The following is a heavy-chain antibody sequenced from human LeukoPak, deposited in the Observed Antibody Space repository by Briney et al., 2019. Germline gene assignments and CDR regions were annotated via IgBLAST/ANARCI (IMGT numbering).Heavy chain of an antibody. Sequence: ASVKVSCKASGYTFTDYYMHWVRQAPGQGLEWMGWINPHSGGTDHAQKFQGRVTMTRDTSISTAYMELSRLRSDDTAVYYCARDQATYSSSWYYYYYMDIWGKGTTVTVSS. CDR3: ARDQATYSSSWYYYYYMDI. D-gene: IGHD6-13*01. CDR1: GYTFTDYY. J-gene: IGHJ6*03. CDR2: INPHSGGT. V-gene: IGHV1-2*02.